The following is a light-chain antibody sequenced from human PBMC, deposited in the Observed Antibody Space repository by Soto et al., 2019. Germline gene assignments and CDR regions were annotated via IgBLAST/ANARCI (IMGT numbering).Light chain of an antibody. CDR1: QSVGSN. CDR2: RTS. CDR3: QQYENWPPYT. Sequence: EIVMTQSPATLSVSPGERATLSCRASQSVGSNLAWYQQKPGQAPRLLIYRTSTRATGIPDRFSGSGSGTEFTLTISSLQSEDLAVYYCQQYENWPPYTFGQGTKVHIK. J-gene: IGKJ2*01. V-gene: IGKV3-15*01.